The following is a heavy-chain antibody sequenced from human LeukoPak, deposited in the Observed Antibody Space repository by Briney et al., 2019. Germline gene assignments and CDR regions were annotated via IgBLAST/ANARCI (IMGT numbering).Heavy chain of an antibody. D-gene: IGHD3-22*01. V-gene: IGHV1-2*02. J-gene: IGHJ4*02. Sequence: ASVKVSCKYSGYTSTGYYMHWVRQAPGQGLEWMGWINPNTGGTKYAERFQDRATMTRDASISTAYMDLSSLRSDDTAVYYCAETSDSSGYSLNYWGQGTLVTVSS. CDR1: GYTSTGYY. CDR2: INPNTGGT. CDR3: AETSDSSGYSLNY.